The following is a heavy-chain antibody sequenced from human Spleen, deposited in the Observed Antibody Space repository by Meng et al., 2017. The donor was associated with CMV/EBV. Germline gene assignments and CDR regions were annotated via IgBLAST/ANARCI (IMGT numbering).Heavy chain of an antibody. Sequence: GGSLRLSCAASGFTFSSDAMHWVRQAPGKGLQWVAAISYDDGNKYYADSVKGRFTISRDHSKNTLYLQMNSLRPEDTAVYYCARGVPYYFDSSGHYSDAFDIWGQGTMVTVSS. CDR3: ARGVPYYFDSSGHYSDAFDI. D-gene: IGHD3-22*01. J-gene: IGHJ3*02. V-gene: IGHV3-30-3*01. CDR1: GFTFSSDA. CDR2: ISYDDGNK.